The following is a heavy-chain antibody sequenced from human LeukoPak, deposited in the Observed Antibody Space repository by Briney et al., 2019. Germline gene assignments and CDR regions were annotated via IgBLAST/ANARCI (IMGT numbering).Heavy chain of an antibody. Sequence: SETLSLTCTVAGGSISSYYWSWIRQPPGKGLEWIGYIYYSGSTNYNPSLKSRVTISVDTSKNQFSLQLNSVTPEDTAVYYGARDSSSPFDYWGQGTLVTVPS. CDR1: GGSISSYY. V-gene: IGHV4-59*12. D-gene: IGHD6-6*01. J-gene: IGHJ4*02. CDR3: ARDSSSPFDY. CDR2: IYYSGST.